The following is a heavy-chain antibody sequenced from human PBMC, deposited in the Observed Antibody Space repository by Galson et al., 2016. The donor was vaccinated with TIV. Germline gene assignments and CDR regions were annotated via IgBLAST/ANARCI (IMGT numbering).Heavy chain of an antibody. CDR1: GFTFSSYT. D-gene: IGHD1-7*01. CDR2: ISHDGNNK. Sequence: SLRLSCAASGFTFSSYTFHWVRQTPGKGLEWVAIISHDGNNKDFADSVEGRFTISRDSSKNTVFLQMNSLRLEDTAVYYCTRDGRGNWKYVDYFDYGGPGTVVTVSS. V-gene: IGHV3-30-3*01. J-gene: IGHJ4*02. CDR3: TRDGRGNWKYVDYFDY.